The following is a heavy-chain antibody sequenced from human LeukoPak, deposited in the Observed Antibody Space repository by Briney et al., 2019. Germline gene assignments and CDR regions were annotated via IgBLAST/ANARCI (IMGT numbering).Heavy chain of an antibody. CDR2: ISASGVMT. J-gene: IGHJ4*02. CDR3: AKAANYAILTGYYLDY. V-gene: IGHV3-23*01. D-gene: IGHD3-9*01. CDR1: GFTFTNYA. Sequence: GGSLRLSCAASGFTFTNYAMTWVRQAPGKGLEWVSSISASGVMTYYADSVKGRFTVSRDNSKNTLYLQMNNLRAEDTAIYYCAKAANYAILTGYYLDYWGQGTLVTVSS.